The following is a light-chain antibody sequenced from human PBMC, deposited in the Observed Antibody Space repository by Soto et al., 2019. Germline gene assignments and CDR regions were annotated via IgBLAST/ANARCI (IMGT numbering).Light chain of an antibody. CDR3: QRYNAAST. J-gene: IGKJ1*01. CDR2: AAS. CDR1: QGISNY. V-gene: IGKV1-27*01. Sequence: DIQMTQSPSSLSASIGDTVTITCQASQGISNYLAWYQQKPGKVPDLLIYAASTLQSGVPPRFSGSGFGTYFSLTISSLQPEDVATYYCQRYNAASTFGPGTKVEIK.